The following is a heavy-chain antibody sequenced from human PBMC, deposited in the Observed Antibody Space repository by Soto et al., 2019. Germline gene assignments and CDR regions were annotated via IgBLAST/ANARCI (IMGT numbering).Heavy chain of an antibody. CDR3: ARADRLVPAAIDPVRPRFFDY. J-gene: IGHJ4*02. D-gene: IGHD2-2*01. Sequence: SETLSLTCAVYGGSFSGYYWSWIRQPPGKGLEWIGEINHSGSTNYNPSLKSRVTISVDTSKNQFSLKLSSVTAADTAVYYCARADRLVPAAIDPVRPRFFDYWGQGTLVTVSS. V-gene: IGHV4-34*01. CDR2: INHSGST. CDR1: GGSFSGYY.